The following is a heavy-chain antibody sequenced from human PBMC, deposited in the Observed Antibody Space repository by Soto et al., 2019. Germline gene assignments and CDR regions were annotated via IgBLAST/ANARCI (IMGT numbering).Heavy chain of an antibody. Sequence: EVQLVETGGGLIQPGGSLRLSCAASGFTVSSNDMSWVRQAPGKGLEWVSIIYSGGRTHYADSGKGRFTISRDNSKNTLYLQMNSLRAEDTAVYYCAREQALDYWGQGTLVTVSS. CDR1: GFTVSSND. V-gene: IGHV3-53*02. CDR2: IYSGGRT. J-gene: IGHJ4*02. CDR3: AREQALDY.